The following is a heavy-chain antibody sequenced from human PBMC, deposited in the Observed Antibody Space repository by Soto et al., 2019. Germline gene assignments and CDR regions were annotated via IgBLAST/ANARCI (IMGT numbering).Heavy chain of an antibody. CDR3: ARAVDAAMDPLDY. CDR2: TSDDGDIQ. D-gene: IGHD5-18*01. J-gene: IGHJ4*02. Sequence: GGSLRLSCAASGFDFRKYAMHWVRQSPGKGPEWVAITSDDGDIQYYADSVKGRFTISRDNSKDTLYLQMTTLRSEDAAVYFCARAVDAAMDPLDYWGQGTLVTVSS. CDR1: GFDFRKYA. V-gene: IGHV3-30-3*01.